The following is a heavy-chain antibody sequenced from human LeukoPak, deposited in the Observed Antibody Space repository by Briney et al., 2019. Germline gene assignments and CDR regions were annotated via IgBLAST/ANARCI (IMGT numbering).Heavy chain of an antibody. Sequence: ESGPALVKPTQTLTLTCTFSGFSLSDRSMRLSRIRLPPGKALEWLGRIDWDDKKFYSTSLKTRLTISKGTSKNQVVLTMTNMDPVDTATYHCARGGGTYDYFDYWGQGTLVTVSS. CDR1: GFSLSDRSMR. J-gene: IGHJ4*02. CDR3: ARGGGTYDYFDY. CDR2: IDWDDKK. D-gene: IGHD4-17*01. V-gene: IGHV2-70*04.